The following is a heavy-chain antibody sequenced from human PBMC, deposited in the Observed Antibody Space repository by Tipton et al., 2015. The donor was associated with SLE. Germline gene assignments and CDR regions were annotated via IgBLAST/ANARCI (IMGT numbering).Heavy chain of an antibody. CDR1: GGSISSHH. CDR2: IFYSGGT. V-gene: IGHV4-59*11. J-gene: IGHJ4*02. Sequence: GSLRLSCTVSGGSISSHHWTWIRQPPGKGLEWIGNIFYSGGTNYSPFLNSRITISVDTSKNQLSLNVISMTAADTAVYYCARLAVAGMWYYFDFWGQGAPVTVSS. D-gene: IGHD6-19*01. CDR3: ARLAVAGMWYYFDF.